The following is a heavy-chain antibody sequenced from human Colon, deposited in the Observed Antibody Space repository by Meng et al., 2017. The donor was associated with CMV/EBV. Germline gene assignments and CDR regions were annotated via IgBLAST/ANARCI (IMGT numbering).Heavy chain of an antibody. V-gene: IGHV1-8*01. Sequence: ASVKVSCKTSGDTVMTSDINWVRLAPGQGLEWMGWMNPNSGNTAYAQKFQGRVPMTRDTSINTAYMELSSLRSDDAAVYYCASRAGDYFDYWGQGTLVTVSS. D-gene: IGHD6-19*01. J-gene: IGHJ4*02. CDR2: MNPNSGNT. CDR3: ASRAGDYFDY. CDR1: GDTVMTSD.